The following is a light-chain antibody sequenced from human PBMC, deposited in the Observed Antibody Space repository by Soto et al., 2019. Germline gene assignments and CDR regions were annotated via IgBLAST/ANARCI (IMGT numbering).Light chain of an antibody. Sequence: QYALTQPASVSGSPGQSITISCTGTSSDVGGYNYVSWYQQHPGKAPKLMIYDVSNRPSGVSNRFSGSKSGNTASLTISGPQAEDEADYYCSSYTSSSTLVVFGGGTKLTVL. J-gene: IGLJ2*01. CDR1: SSDVGGYNY. CDR2: DVS. V-gene: IGLV2-14*01. CDR3: SSYTSSSTLVV.